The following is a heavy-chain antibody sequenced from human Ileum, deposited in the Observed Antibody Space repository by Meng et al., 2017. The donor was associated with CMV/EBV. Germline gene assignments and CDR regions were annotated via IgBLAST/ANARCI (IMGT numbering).Heavy chain of an antibody. J-gene: IGHJ4*02. CDR2: VYPGDSDA. CDR3: AINSGRSFFDS. Sequence: GESLKISCKGSEYTFTRYWIGWVRQRPGKGLEWMGIVYPGDSDAKYSPSFQGQVTISADKSTGVASLQWSSLKASDTAMYYCAINSGRSFFDSWGQGTLVTVSS. CDR1: EYTFTRYW. V-gene: IGHV5-51*01. D-gene: IGHD6-25*01.